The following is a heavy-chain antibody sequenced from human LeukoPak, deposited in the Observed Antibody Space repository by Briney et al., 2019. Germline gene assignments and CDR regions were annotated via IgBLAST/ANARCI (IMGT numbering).Heavy chain of an antibody. CDR2: ISYDGSNK. J-gene: IGHJ4*02. CDR1: GFTFSSYA. D-gene: IGHD3-10*01. CDR3: ARDPDDGSGRTQAFDY. V-gene: IGHV3-30*04. Sequence: GGSLRLSCAASGFTFSSYAMHWVRQAPGKGLEWVAVISYDGSNKYYADSVKGRFTISRDNSKNTLYLQMNSLRAEDTAVYYCARDPDDGSGRTQAFDYWGQGTLVTVSS.